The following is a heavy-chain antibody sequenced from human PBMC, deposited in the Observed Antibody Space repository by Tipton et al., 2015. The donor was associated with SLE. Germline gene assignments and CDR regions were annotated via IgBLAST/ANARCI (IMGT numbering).Heavy chain of an antibody. CDR1: GGSISSYY. D-gene: IGHD5-24*01. J-gene: IGHJ4*02. CDR2: VYTSWGT. V-gene: IGHV4-4*08. CDR3: ARRANNYYFDY. Sequence: TLSLTCTVSGGSISSYYWTWIRQPPGKGLEWIGYVYTSWGTNYNPSLKSRLTLSIDTSKNQFSLKLTSVTAADTAVYYCARRANNYYFDYWGQGTLVTVSS.